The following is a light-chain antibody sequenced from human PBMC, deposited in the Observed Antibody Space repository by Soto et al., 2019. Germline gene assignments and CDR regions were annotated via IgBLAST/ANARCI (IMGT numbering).Light chain of an antibody. CDR2: DAS. Sequence: DIQMTQSPSTLSASVGDRVTVTCRASQSISTWLAWYQHKTGTAPKLLIYDASSLQSGVPSRFSGSGSGTEFTLTISSLQSDDFATYFCQHYNTNSWTFGQGTKVDIK. V-gene: IGKV1-5*01. CDR3: QHYNTNSWT. J-gene: IGKJ1*01. CDR1: QSISTW.